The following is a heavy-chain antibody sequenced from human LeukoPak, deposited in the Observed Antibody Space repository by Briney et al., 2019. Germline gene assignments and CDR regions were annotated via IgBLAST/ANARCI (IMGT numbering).Heavy chain of an antibody. CDR2: INPNTGGS. CDR3: AREHLATHTFDY. Sequence: GASVKVSCKASGYTFTDYYVNWVRQAPGQGLEWLGWINPNTGGSDFAQKFQGRVSMTRDASISTAYMELSGLTSDDTAVYFCAREHLATHTFDYWGRGTLVTVSS. CDR1: GYTFTDYY. V-gene: IGHV1-2*02. J-gene: IGHJ4*02.